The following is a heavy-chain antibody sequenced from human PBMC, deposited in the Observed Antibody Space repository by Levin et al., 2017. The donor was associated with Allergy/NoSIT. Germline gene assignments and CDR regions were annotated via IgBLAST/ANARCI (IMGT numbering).Heavy chain of an antibody. V-gene: IGHV4-30-2*01. J-gene: IGHJ4*02. CDR2: IYLSGST. Sequence: SPTLSLPCAVSGGSISSGGYSWSWIRQPPGKGLEWIGNIYLSGSTYYNPSLKSRVTISVDRSKNQFSLNLSSVTAADTAVYYCTRVPGYSYGYYFDYWGQGTLVTVSS. CDR1: GGSISSGGYS. CDR3: TRVPGYSYGYYFDY. D-gene: IGHD5-18*01.